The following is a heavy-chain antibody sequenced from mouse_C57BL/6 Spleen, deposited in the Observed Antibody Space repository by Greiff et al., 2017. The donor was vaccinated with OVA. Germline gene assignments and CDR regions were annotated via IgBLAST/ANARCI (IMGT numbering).Heavy chain of an antibody. CDR2: IYPGDGDT. D-gene: IGHD6-5*01. CDR3: AKPYAYYAMDY. V-gene: IGHV1-82*01. J-gene: IGHJ4*01. Sequence: VHLVESGPELVKPGASVKISCKASGYAFSSSWMNWVKQRPGKGLEWIGRIYPGDGDTNYNGKFKGKATLTADKSSSTAYMQLSSLTSEDSAVYFCAKPYAYYAMDYWGQGTSVTVSS. CDR1: GYAFSSSW.